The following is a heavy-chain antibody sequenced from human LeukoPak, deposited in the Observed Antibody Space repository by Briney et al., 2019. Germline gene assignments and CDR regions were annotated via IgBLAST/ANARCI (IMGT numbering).Heavy chain of an antibody. Sequence: SETLSLTCTVSGGSISSGDYYWSWIRQHPGKGLEWIGFIYYSGTTYYNPSLKSRLTLSKDTSKNHFSLTLSSVTAADTAVYYCARAHGSGGDYFDYWGQGTLVTVSS. CDR3: ARAHGSGGDYFDY. CDR1: GGSISSGDYY. J-gene: IGHJ4*02. D-gene: IGHD5-12*01. V-gene: IGHV4-31*03. CDR2: IYYSGTT.